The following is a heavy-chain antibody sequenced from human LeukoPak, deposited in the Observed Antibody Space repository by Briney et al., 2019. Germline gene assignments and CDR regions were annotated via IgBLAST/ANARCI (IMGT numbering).Heavy chain of an antibody. J-gene: IGHJ4*02. Sequence: WVRQPPGKGLEWIGEIYHNGNTNFNPSLKSRVTVSVDKSKNQFSLKVRSVTAADTAVYYCARVQFSSGSLDYWGQGTLVTVSS. CDR2: IYHNGNT. CDR3: ARVQFSSGSLDY. V-gene: IGHV4-4*02. D-gene: IGHD6-19*01.